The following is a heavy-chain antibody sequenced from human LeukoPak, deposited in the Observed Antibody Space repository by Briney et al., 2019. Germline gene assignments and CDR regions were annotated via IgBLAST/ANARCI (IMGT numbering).Heavy chain of an antibody. Sequence: PGGSLRLSCAASGFTFSDYYMSWIRRAPGKGLEWVSCISSSGSTIYYADSVKGRFTISRDNAKNSLYLQMNSLRAEDTAVYYCARGSPRFWSGYSGWFDPWGQGTLVTVSS. CDR3: ARGSPRFWSGYSGWFDP. J-gene: IGHJ5*02. D-gene: IGHD3-3*01. CDR2: ISSSGSTI. V-gene: IGHV3-11*04. CDR1: GFTFSDYY.